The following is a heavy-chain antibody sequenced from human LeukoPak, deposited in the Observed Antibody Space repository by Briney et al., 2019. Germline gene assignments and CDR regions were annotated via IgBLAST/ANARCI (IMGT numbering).Heavy chain of an antibody. Sequence: SETLSLTCTVSGGSISSYYWSWIRQPPGKGLEWIGHIYNGGSTNYSPSLKSRVTISVDTSKNQFSLKLSSVTAADTAVYYCARFKRAGGWSYFDYWGQGTLVTVSS. J-gene: IGHJ4*02. CDR3: ARFKRAGGWSYFDY. D-gene: IGHD6-19*01. CDR1: GGSISSYY. CDR2: IYNGGST. V-gene: IGHV4-59*01.